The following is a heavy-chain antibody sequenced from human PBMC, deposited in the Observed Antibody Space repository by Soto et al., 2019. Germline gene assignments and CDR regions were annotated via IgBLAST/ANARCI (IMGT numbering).Heavy chain of an antibody. CDR3: ARGDRGAFDL. D-gene: IGHD1-26*01. J-gene: IGHJ3*01. CDR1: GFTFSYYW. CDR2: IHSDGSST. V-gene: IGHV3-74*01. Sequence: EVQLVESGGGLVQPGESLRLSCAASGFTFSYYWMHWVRQAPGKGLVWVSRIHSDGSSTTYADSVKGRFSISRDNVRNTVYLQMNSLRAEDTAVYYCARGDRGAFDLWGQGTVLTVSS.